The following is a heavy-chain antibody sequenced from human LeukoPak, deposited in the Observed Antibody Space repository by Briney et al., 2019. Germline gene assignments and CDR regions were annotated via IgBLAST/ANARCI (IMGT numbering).Heavy chain of an antibody. CDR1: GYTFTSYA. J-gene: IGHJ5*02. V-gene: IGHV7-4-1*01. Sequence: ASVKVSCKASGYTFTSYAMNWVRQAPGQGLEWMGWINTNTGNPTYAQGFTGRFVFSLGTSVSTAYLQICSLKAEDTAVYYCARDYVYGDYVRFDPWGQGTLVTVSS. D-gene: IGHD4-17*01. CDR3: ARDYVYGDYVRFDP. CDR2: INTNTGNP.